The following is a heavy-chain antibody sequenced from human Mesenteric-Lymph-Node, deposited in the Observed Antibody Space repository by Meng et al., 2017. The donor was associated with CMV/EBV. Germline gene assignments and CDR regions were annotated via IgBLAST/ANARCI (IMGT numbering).Heavy chain of an antibody. D-gene: IGHD4-23*01. CDR2: INHSGST. J-gene: IGHJ4*02. Sequence: GQAQQGGRGLLQPSEPLSLTCAVLGGSFSGYYWGWIRQPPGKGLEWIGEINHSGSTNYNPSLKSRVTISVDTSKNQFSLKLSSVTAADTAVYYCARHQRWLKSEGGFNYWGQGTLVTVSS. CDR3: ARHQRWLKSEGGFNY. V-gene: IGHV4-34*01. CDR1: GGSFSGYY.